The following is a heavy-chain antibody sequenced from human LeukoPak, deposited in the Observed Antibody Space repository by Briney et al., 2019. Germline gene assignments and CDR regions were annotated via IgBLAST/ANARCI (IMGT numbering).Heavy chain of an antibody. CDR1: GFTFDDYA. CDR2: ISWNSGSI. Sequence: GGSLRLSCAASGFTFDDYAMHWVRQAPGKGLEWVSGISWNSGSIGYADSVKGRFTISRDNAKNSLYLQMNSLRAEDTALYYCAKSHYGDYARWYFDDWGQGTLVTVSS. D-gene: IGHD4-17*01. V-gene: IGHV3-9*01. J-gene: IGHJ4*02. CDR3: AKSHYGDYARWYFDD.